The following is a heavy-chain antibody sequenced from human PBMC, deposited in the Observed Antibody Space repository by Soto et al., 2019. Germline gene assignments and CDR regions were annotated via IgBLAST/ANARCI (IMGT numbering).Heavy chain of an antibody. CDR1: GYTFTSYG. D-gene: IGHD2-2*02. V-gene: IGHV1-18*04. Sequence: ASVKVSCKASGYTFTSYGISWVRQAPGQGLEWMGWISAYNGNTNYAQKLQGRVTMTTDTSTSTAYMELRSLRSDDTAVYYCARDTPCSSTSCYTTGFDYWGQGTLVTVYS. CDR2: ISAYNGNT. CDR3: ARDTPCSSTSCYTTGFDY. J-gene: IGHJ4*02.